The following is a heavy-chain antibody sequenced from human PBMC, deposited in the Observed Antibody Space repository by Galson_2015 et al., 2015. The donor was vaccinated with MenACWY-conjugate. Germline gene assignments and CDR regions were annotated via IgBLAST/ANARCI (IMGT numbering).Heavy chain of an antibody. CDR3: ARDPERGDGYVLDY. J-gene: IGHJ4*02. D-gene: IGHD5-24*01. CDR1: GFTFSSYW. Sequence: SLRLSCAASGFTFSSYWMYWVRQAPGKGLVWVAHINRDGSSTSYADSVKGRFTISRDNAKNMLYLQMNSPRAEDTAVYYCARDPERGDGYVLDYWGQGTLVTVSS. CDR2: INRDGSST. V-gene: IGHV3-74*01.